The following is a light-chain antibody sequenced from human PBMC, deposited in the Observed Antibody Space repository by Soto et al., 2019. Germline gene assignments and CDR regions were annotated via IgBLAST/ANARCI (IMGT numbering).Light chain of an antibody. V-gene: IGLV1-44*01. J-gene: IGLJ2*01. CDR3: AAWDDSLNAL. CDR1: SSNVGSNT. Sequence: QSVLTQPPSASGTPGQRVIISCSGSSSNVGSNTVNWYQQRPGTAPKLLIYSNNQRPSGVPDRFSGSKSGTSASLAISGLQSEDEADYYCAAWDDSLNALFGGGTKVTVL. CDR2: SNN.